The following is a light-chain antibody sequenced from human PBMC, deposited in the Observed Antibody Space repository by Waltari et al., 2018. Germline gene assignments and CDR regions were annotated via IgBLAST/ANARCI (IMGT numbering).Light chain of an antibody. V-gene: IGLV2-23*01. CDR3: CSYVRDITWV. J-gene: IGLJ3*02. Sequence: HSALTQPASVSGSPGQSITISCTGTSSDVGIYNLVSWYQHHPGKAPKLMIYEGTQRPSGVSDRFSGSKSGDTASLTISGLQAEDEADYYCCSYVRDITWVFGGGTKLTVL. CDR1: SSDVGIYNL. CDR2: EGT.